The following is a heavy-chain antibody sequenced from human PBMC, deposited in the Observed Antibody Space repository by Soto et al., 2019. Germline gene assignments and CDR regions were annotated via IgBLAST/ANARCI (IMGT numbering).Heavy chain of an antibody. J-gene: IGHJ6*03. D-gene: IGHD2-15*01. V-gene: IGHV4-59*08. CDR3: ARVGVNIVVVAATPYYYYYMDV. CDR1: GGSLSSSY. CDR2: IYYSGST. Sequence: SETLSLTCTVSGGSLSSSYWSWSRQRPGKGLEWIGYIYYSGSTNYNPSLKSRVTISVDTSKNQFSLKLSSVTAADTAVYYCARVGVNIVVVAATPYYYYYMDVWGKGTTVT.